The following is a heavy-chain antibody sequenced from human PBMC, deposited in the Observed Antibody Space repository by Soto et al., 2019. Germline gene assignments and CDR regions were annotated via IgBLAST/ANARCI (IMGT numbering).Heavy chain of an antibody. Sequence: VGSLRLSCAASGFTFSSYAMHWVRQAPGKGLEWVAVISYDGSNKYYADSVKGRFTISRDNSKNTLYLQMNSLRAEDTAVYYCASAKYYYDSSGPEFDYWGQGTLVTVSS. J-gene: IGHJ4*02. CDR1: GFTFSSYA. V-gene: IGHV3-30-3*01. D-gene: IGHD3-22*01. CDR2: ISYDGSNK. CDR3: ASAKYYYDSSGPEFDY.